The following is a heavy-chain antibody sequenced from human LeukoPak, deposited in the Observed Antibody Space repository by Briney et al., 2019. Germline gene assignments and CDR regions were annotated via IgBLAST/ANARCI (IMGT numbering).Heavy chain of an antibody. D-gene: IGHD4-17*01. CDR2: MSPNSDNT. CDR1: GYTFTSYD. V-gene: IGHV1-8*01. CDR3: ARDYGSSSGWFDP. Sequence: GASVKVSCKASGYTFTSYDINWVRQATGQGLEWMGWMSPNSDNTGYAQKFQGRVTFTRDTSISTAYMELRSLTSEDTAVYYCARDYGSSSGWFDPWGQGTLVTVSS. J-gene: IGHJ5*02.